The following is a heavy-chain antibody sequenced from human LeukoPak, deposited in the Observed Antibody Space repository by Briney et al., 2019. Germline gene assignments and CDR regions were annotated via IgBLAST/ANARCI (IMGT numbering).Heavy chain of an antibody. CDR3: ARRGAVAGSGRTRYYYYYMDV. D-gene: IGHD6-19*01. V-gene: IGHV3-23*01. CDR1: GLTFSSYA. CDR2: ISGSGGST. Sequence: QPGGSLRLSCAASGLTFSSYAMSWVRQAPGKGLEWVSAISGSGGSTNYADSVKGRFTISRDNSKNTLYLQMNSLRAEDTAVYYCARRGAVAGSGRTRYYYYYMDVWGKGTTVTISS. J-gene: IGHJ6*03.